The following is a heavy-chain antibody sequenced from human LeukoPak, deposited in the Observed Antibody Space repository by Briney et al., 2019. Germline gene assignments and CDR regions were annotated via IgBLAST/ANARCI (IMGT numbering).Heavy chain of an antibody. D-gene: IGHD5-18*01. J-gene: IGHJ5*02. CDR2: IYHSGST. CDR3: AREAIESGYSYFNWFDT. Sequence: SETLSLTCTVSGYSISIDYYWGWLRQPPGNGLEWIGTIYHSGSTYYNPSLKSRVTISVDTSKNQFSLKLSSVTAADTAVYYCAREAIESGYSYFNWFDTGGQGPLVTVSS. CDR1: GYSISIDYY. V-gene: IGHV4-38-2*02.